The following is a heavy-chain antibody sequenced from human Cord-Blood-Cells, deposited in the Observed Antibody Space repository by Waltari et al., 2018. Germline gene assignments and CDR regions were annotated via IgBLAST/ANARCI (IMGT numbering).Heavy chain of an antibody. CDR1: GGSVSSGSYY. Sequence: QVQLQESGPGLVKPSATLSLTCTVSGGSVSSGSYYWSWIRPPPGKGLEWIGYIYYSGSTNYNPSLKSRVTISVDTSKNQFSLKLSSVTAADTAVYYCARGPYYDFWSGYYYFDYWGQGTLVTVSS. CDR2: IYYSGST. CDR3: ARGPYYDFWSGYYYFDY. J-gene: IGHJ4*02. V-gene: IGHV4-61*01. D-gene: IGHD3-3*01.